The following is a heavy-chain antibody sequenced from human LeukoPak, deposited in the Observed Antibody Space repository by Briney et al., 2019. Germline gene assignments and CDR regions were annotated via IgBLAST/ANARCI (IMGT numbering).Heavy chain of an antibody. J-gene: IGHJ4*02. CDR3: AKVPLIAAPKHFDY. V-gene: IGHV3-23*01. D-gene: IGHD6-13*01. CDR1: GITFSSYG. Sequence: GGTLRLSCAASGITFSSYGMSWVRQAPGKGLEWVSSISSTGGTTYYADSVKGRFTISRDNSKNTLYLQMNRLRAEDTAVYYCAKVPLIAAPKHFDYWGQGTLVTVSS. CDR2: ISSTGGTT.